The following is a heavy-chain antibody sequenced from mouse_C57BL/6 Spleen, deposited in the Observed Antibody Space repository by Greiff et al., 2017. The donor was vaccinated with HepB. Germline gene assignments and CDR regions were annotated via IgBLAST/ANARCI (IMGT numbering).Heavy chain of an antibody. CDR3: ARWGGEYAMDY. CDR1: GYTFTDYN. V-gene: IGHV1-18*01. Sequence: EVQLQQSGPELVKPGASVKIPCKASGYTFTDYNMDWVKQSHGKSLEWIGDINHNNGGTIYNQKFKGKATLTVDKSSSTAYMELRSRKSEDTAVDYCARWGGEYAMDYWGQGTSVTVSS. CDR2: INHNNGGT. J-gene: IGHJ4*01.